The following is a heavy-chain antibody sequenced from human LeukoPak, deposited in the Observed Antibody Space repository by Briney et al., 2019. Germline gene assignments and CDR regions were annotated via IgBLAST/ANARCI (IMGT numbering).Heavy chain of an antibody. Sequence: PGGSLRLSCAASGLTVSSNYISWLRQAPGKGLEWVSVIHSGGDTDYADSVEGRFIISRDSSKNTVYLQMNSLRAEDTAVYYCASGRLSGNGFDYWGQEPWSPSPQ. J-gene: IGHJ4*01. D-gene: IGHD1-26*01. CDR1: GLTVSSNY. V-gene: IGHV3-66*01. CDR3: ASGRLSGNGFDY. CDR2: IHSGGDT.